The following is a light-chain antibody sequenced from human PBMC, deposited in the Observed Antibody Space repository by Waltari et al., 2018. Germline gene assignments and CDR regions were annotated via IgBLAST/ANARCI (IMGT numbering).Light chain of an antibody. J-gene: IGKJ1*01. Sequence: DIQLTQSPSFLSASVGASVTITFRASKGISSYLSWYQQKPWKAPKLLIYAASTLQSGVPSRFSGSGSGTEVTLTISSLQPEDFATYYCQQLNSYPWTFGQGTKVEIK. V-gene: IGKV1-9*01. CDR1: KGISSY. CDR2: AAS. CDR3: QQLNSYPWT.